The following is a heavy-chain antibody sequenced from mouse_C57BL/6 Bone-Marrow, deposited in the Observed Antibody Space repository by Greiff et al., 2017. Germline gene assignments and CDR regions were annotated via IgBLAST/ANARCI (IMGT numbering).Heavy chain of an antibody. J-gene: IGHJ3*01. CDR2: IYPRSGNT. CDR3: ARRSQGFAY. V-gene: IGHV1-81*01. CDR1: GYTFTSYG. Sequence: QVQLQQSGAELARPGASVKLSCKASGYTFTSYGISWVKQRTGQGLEWIGEIYPRSGNTYYNEKFKGKATLTADKSSSTAYRELRSLTSEDSAVYFCARRSQGFAYWGQGTLVTVSA.